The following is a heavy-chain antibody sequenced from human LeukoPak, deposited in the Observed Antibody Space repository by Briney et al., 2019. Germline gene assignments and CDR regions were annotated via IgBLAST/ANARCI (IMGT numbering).Heavy chain of an antibody. Sequence: SETLSLSCAVYGGSFSGYYWSWIRQPPGKGLEWIGYIYDSGSTNYNPSLKSRVTISVDTSKNQFSLKLSSVTAADTAVFYCASLTTADAFDIWGQGTMVTVSS. CDR2: IYDSGST. J-gene: IGHJ3*02. V-gene: IGHV4-59*01. CDR1: GGSFSGYY. CDR3: ASLTTADAFDI. D-gene: IGHD3-22*01.